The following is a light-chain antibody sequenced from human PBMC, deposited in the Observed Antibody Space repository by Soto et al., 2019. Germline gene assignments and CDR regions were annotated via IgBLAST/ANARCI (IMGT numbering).Light chain of an antibody. CDR3: SSYTSSFYV. J-gene: IGLJ1*01. CDR1: SSDVGTYNY. V-gene: IGLV2-11*01. Sequence: QSALIQPRSVSGSPGQSVTISCTGTSSDVGTYNYVSWYRQHPGKAPKLMISDVSKRPSGVPDRFSGSKSDNTASLTISGLQAEDEGDYYCSSYTSSFYVFGTGTKVTVL. CDR2: DVS.